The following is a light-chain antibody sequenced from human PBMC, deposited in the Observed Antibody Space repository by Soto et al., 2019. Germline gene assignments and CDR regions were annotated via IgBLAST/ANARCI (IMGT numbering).Light chain of an antibody. CDR1: SSNIGGNS. CDR3: STWEVHVKGLV. J-gene: IGLJ2*01. CDR2: CNH. V-gene: IGLV1-44*01. Sequence: QSVLTQPPSASATPQQGVTISCSGGSSNIGGNSDSSYRQLGGQDPKLLIFCNHQRPSGVPDRFSGAKSGTSASLAISGLQCEDEADYYCSTWEVHVKGLVFGGGTKLSVL.